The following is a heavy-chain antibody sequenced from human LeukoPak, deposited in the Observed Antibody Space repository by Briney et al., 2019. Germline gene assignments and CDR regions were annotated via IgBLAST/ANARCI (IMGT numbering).Heavy chain of an antibody. Sequence: ASVKVSCKASGYLFINYGISWLRQAPGQGLECMGWISPYSGNTDYARKLQGRVTMTTDTSTTTAYMELRSLRFDDTAVYYCARTSGVSVAGSPYYFDFWGQGTLISVSS. CDR2: ISPYSGNT. D-gene: IGHD6-19*01. CDR1: GYLFINYG. J-gene: IGHJ4*02. V-gene: IGHV1-18*01. CDR3: ARTSGVSVAGSPYYFDF.